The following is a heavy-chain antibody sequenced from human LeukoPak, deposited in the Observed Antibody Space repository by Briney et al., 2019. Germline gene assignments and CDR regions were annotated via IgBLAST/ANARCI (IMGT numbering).Heavy chain of an antibody. CDR1: GYTFTSYG. Sequence: ASVKVSCKASGYTFTSYGISWVRQAPGQGLEWMGWISAYNGNTNYAQKLQGRVTMTTDTSTSTAYMELRSLRSDDTAVYYCARVASIFGVDPNWYFDLWGRGTLVTVSS. CDR3: ARVASIFGVDPNWYFDL. CDR2: ISAYNGNT. V-gene: IGHV1-18*01. J-gene: IGHJ2*01. D-gene: IGHD3-3*01.